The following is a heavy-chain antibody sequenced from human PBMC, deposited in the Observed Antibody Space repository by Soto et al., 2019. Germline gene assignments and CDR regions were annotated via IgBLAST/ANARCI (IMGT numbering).Heavy chain of an antibody. CDR2: IYYSGGT. J-gene: IGHJ4*02. D-gene: IGHD6-19*01. Sequence: QVQLQESGPGLVRPSGTLSLTCAVSGDSINSNYCWTWVRQPPGKGLEWIAEIYYSGGTSYNPSLKGRVPISMDKSKNQFSLNLTSVTAADTAIYYCARDTGWGLGYWGQGTLVTVSS. CDR1: GDSINSNYC. V-gene: IGHV4-4*02. CDR3: ARDTGWGLGY.